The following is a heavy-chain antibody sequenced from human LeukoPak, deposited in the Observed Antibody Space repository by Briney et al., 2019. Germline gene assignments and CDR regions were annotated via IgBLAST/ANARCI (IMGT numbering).Heavy chain of an antibody. Sequence: GGSLRLSCAASGFTFSDYNMRWIRQAPGKGLEWVSSISRSGSTKYYADSVKGRFTISRDNAKNSLFLQMNSLRAEDTAVYYCARDQASGITFGGVIGTFDYWGQGTLVTVSS. V-gene: IGHV3-11*01. J-gene: IGHJ4*02. CDR1: GFTFSDYN. CDR3: ARDQASGITFGGVIGTFDY. D-gene: IGHD3-16*02. CDR2: ISRSGSTK.